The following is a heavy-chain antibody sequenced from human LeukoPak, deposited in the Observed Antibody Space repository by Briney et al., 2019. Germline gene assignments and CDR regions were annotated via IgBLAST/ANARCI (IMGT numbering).Heavy chain of an antibody. D-gene: IGHD3-10*01. J-gene: IGHJ3*02. Sequence: GASLQISCKGSGYSFSNYWIGWVRQLPGKGLEWMGIIYPGDSDTRYSPSFQGQVTISADKSISTAYLQWSSLKASDTAMYHCASPYYYGSGSYYHAFDIWGQGTMVTVSS. V-gene: IGHV5-51*01. CDR1: GYSFSNYW. CDR2: IYPGDSDT. CDR3: ASPYYYGSGSYYHAFDI.